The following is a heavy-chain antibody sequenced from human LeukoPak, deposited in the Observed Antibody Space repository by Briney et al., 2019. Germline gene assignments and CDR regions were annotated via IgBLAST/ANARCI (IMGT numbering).Heavy chain of an antibody. V-gene: IGHV4-59*01. CDR1: GGSISSYY. Sequence: SETLSLTCTVSGGSISSYYWSWIRHPPGKGLEWIGYIYYSGSTNYNPSLKSRVTISVDTSKNQFSLKLSSVTAADTAVYYCARDRDGRGYYFDYWGQGTLVTVSS. CDR2: IYYSGST. D-gene: IGHD2-21*02. J-gene: IGHJ4*02. CDR3: ARDRDGRGYYFDY.